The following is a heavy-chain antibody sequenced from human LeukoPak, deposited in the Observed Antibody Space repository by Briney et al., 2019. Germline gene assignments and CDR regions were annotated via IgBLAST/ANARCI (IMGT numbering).Heavy chain of an antibody. CDR3: ARLYNFWSGYPDY. D-gene: IGHD3-3*01. J-gene: IGHJ4*02. Sequence: SETLSLTCTVSGGSIGSSSYYWGWIRQPPGKGLDWIGNIYYSGSTYYNPSLKSRVTISVDTSKNQFSLKLSSVTAADTAVYYCARLYNFWSGYPDYWGQGILVTVSS. CDR1: GGSIGSSSYY. V-gene: IGHV4-39*07. CDR2: IYYSGST.